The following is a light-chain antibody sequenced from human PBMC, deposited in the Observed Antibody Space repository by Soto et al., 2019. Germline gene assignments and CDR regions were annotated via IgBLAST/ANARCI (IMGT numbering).Light chain of an antibody. CDR3: QQSYSSPPWT. Sequence: VHMTLSPASLSASVGDRVTISGRASQTISTFLNWYQQKPGTAPRLLISRASSVQSGVPPRFSGSGSGRDFTLTISSLRPEAIATYLCQQSYSSPPWTFGQGTKVDIK. CDR2: RAS. J-gene: IGKJ1*01. CDR1: QTISTF. V-gene: IGKV1-39*01.